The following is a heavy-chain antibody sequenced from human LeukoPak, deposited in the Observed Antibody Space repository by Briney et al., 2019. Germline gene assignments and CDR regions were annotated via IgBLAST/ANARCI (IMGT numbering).Heavy chain of an antibody. CDR1: GFTVSSNY. J-gene: IGHJ6*02. Sequence: GGSLRLSCAASGFTVSSNYMSWVRQTPGKGLEWVSVIYIGGITDYADSVKGRFTISRDNSKNTLYLQMNSLRSEDTAVYYCARGPGGGGTSYYYGMDVWGQGTTVTVSS. D-gene: IGHD4-23*01. V-gene: IGHV3-53*05. CDR2: IYIGGIT. CDR3: ARGPGGGGTSYYYGMDV.